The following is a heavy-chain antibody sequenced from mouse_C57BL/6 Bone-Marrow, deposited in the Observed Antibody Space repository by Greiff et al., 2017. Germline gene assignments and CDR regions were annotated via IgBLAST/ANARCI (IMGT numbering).Heavy chain of an antibody. CDR1: GFTFSSYA. CDR3: ARDPGCFPFDS. CDR2: ISDGGSYT. J-gene: IGHJ2*01. Sequence: EVMLVESGGGLVKPGGSLKLSCAASGFTFSSYAMSWVRQTPEKRLEWVATISDGGSYTYYPDNVKGRFTISRDNAKNNLYLQMSHLKSEDTAMYYCARDPGCFPFDSSGAGTPLSVS. V-gene: IGHV5-4*01.